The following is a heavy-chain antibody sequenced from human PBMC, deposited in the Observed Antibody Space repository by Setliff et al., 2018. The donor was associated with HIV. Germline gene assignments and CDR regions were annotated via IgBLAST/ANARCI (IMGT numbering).Heavy chain of an antibody. CDR3: TRGPTRRYPGSTVYGL. V-gene: IGHV4-34*01. CDR1: GGPLSGYC. Sequence: PSETLSLTCGLYGGPLSGYCWTWIRQSPEKGLEWIGEINDSGDTKYNPSLMSRLSMSVEKSKNEFSLKATSLTAADTAVYFCTRGPTRRYPGSTVYGLWGQGTPVTVS. CDR2: INDSGDT. J-gene: IGHJ6*02. D-gene: IGHD1-26*01.